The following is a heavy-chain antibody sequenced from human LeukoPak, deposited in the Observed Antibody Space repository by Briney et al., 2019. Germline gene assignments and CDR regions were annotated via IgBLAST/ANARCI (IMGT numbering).Heavy chain of an antibody. CDR2: IYYSGST. D-gene: IGHD3-10*01. V-gene: IGHV4-61*01. CDR1: GGSVSSGSYY. J-gene: IGHJ5*02. CDR3: TRRSPAGSVLFDP. Sequence: SETLSLTCTVSGGSVSSGSYYWSWIRQPPGKGREGIGYIYYSGSTTYNPSLQSRVITSVDTFKNQFSLKLTSVTAADTAVYYCTRRSPAGSVLFDPWGQGTLVTVSS.